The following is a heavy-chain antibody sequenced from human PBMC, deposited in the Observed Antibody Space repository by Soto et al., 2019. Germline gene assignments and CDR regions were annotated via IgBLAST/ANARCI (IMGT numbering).Heavy chain of an antibody. V-gene: IGHV4-59*08. CDR2: IYYSGST. CDR3: ARLRAYSGYEDYYYGMDV. J-gene: IGHJ6*02. CDR1: GGSISSYY. D-gene: IGHD5-12*01. Sequence: PSETLSLTCTVSGGSISSYYWSWIRQPPGKGLEWIGYIYYSGSTNYNPSLKSRVTISVDTSKNQFSLKLSSVTAADTAVYYCARLRAYSGYEDYYYGMDVWGQGTTVTVYS.